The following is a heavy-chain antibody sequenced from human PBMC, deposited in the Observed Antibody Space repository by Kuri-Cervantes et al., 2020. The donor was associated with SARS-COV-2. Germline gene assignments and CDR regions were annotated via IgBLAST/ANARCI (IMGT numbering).Heavy chain of an antibody. CDR2: ISYDGSNK. Sequence: GESLKISCAASGFTFSSYAMHWVRQAPGKGLEWVAVISYDGSNKYYADSVKGRFTISRDNSKNTLLLLLNSLRAEDTAMYYCARPMPPHCSGGSCYSFVPTGGAFDIWGQGTMVTVSS. J-gene: IGHJ3*02. CDR3: ARPMPPHCSGGSCYSFVPTGGAFDI. D-gene: IGHD2-15*01. V-gene: IGHV3-30*07. CDR1: GFTFSSYA.